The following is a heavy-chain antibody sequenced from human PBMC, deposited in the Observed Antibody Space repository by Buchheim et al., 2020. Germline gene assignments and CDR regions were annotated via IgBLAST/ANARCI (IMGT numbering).Heavy chain of an antibody. V-gene: IGHV3-30*18. CDR1: GFTFSSYG. Sequence: QVQLVESGGGVVQPGRSLRLSCAASGFTFSSYGMHWVRQAPGKGLERVAVISYDGSNKYYADNVTGRFTISRDNSKNTLHLQMNSLRAEDTAVYYCAKGPYYYDSSGLGYFDYWGQGTL. CDR3: AKGPYYYDSSGLGYFDY. D-gene: IGHD3-22*01. J-gene: IGHJ4*02. CDR2: ISYDGSNK.